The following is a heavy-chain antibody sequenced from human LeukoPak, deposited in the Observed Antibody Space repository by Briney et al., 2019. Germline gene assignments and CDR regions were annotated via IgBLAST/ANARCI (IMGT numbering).Heavy chain of an antibody. V-gene: IGHV5-51*01. D-gene: IGHD2-15*01. Sequence: GESLKISCKGSGYSFSTSWIGWLRQMPGKGLEWMGIIYPGDSDTRYSPSFQGQVTISADKSITTAYLQWSSLKASDTAMYYCARSGYCRGGYCYSVDCWGQGTLVTVSS. CDR2: IYPGDSDT. J-gene: IGHJ4*02. CDR1: GYSFSTSW. CDR3: ARSGYCRGGYCYSVDC.